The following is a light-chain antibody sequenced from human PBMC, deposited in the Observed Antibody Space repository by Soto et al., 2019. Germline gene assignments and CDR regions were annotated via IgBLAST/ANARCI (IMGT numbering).Light chain of an antibody. J-gene: IGKJ1*01. Sequence: DIQMTQSPSTLSASVGDRVTITCRASQSISSWLAWYQQKPGKAPNLLIYKASSLESGVPSRFSGSGSGTEFTLTISSLQPYDFATYSCQQYNSWTFGQGTTVEIK. CDR2: KAS. CDR3: QQYNSWT. CDR1: QSISSW. V-gene: IGKV1-5*03.